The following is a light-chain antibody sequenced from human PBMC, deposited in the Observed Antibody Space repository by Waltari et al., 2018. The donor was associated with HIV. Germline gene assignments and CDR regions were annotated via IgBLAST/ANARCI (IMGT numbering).Light chain of an antibody. CDR1: SRDVGGYNY. CDR2: DVS. Sequence: QSALTQPASVSGSPGQSITISCTGTSRDVGGYNYVSWYQQHPGKAPTLMIYDVSNRPSGVSNRCSGSKSGNTASLTSSGLQAEDEADYYCSSYTSSSVVFGGGTKLTVL. J-gene: IGLJ2*01. V-gene: IGLV2-14*01. CDR3: SSYTSSSVV.